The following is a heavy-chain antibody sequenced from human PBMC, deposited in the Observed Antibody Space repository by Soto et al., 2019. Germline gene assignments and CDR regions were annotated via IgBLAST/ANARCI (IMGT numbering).Heavy chain of an antibody. CDR2: IIPIFGTA. CDR3: ARAGGLYCSSKSCHFDY. D-gene: IGHD2-2*01. CDR1: GGTFSSYA. V-gene: IGHV1-69*13. J-gene: IGHJ4*02. Sequence: SVKVSCKASGGTFSSYASSWVRQAPGQGLEWMGGIIPIFGTANYAQKFKGRVTITADESTSTAYMELSSLRSEDTAVYYCARAGGLYCSSKSCHFDYWGQGTLVTVS.